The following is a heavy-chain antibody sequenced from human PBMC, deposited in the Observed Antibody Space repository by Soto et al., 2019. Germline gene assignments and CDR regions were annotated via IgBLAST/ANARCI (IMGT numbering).Heavy chain of an antibody. D-gene: IGHD3-10*02. CDR1: GFTVSSHY. Sequence: EVQLVESGGGLVQPGGSLGLYCAASGFTVSSHYMSWVRQAPGTGLEWGAVIDSGGSTYYADSVKGRFTISRDNSKNTLYLQMNSLRAEETAVDYCARDMLRGMDVWGQGTTVTVSS. CDR2: IDSGGST. CDR3: ARDMLRGMDV. V-gene: IGHV3-66*01. J-gene: IGHJ6*02.